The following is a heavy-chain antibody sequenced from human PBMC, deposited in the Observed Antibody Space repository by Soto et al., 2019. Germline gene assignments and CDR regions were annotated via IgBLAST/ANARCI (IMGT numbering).Heavy chain of an antibody. CDR3: ARDDIVVVPAANLLYYYYYGMDV. Sequence: PGGSLRLSCAASGFTFSSYGIHWGRQAPGKGLEWVAVIWYDGSNKYYADSVKGRFTISRDNSKNTLYLQMNSLRAEDTAVYYCARDDIVVVPAANLLYYYYYGMDVWGQGTTVPVSS. V-gene: IGHV3-33*01. J-gene: IGHJ6*02. D-gene: IGHD2-2*01. CDR1: GFTFSSYG. CDR2: IWYDGSNK.